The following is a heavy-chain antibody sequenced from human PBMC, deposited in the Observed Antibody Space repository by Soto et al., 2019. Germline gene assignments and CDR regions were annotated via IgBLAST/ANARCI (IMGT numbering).Heavy chain of an antibody. CDR3: ARGVAI. V-gene: IGHV4-31*01. CDR2: IYYSGST. CDR1: GGSISSGGYF. Sequence: QVQLQESGPGLVQPSQTLSLTCTVSGGSISSGGYFWSWIRQHPGKGLEWIGSIYYSGSTYCNPXLXSXXTISVDTSKNHFSLKLSSVTAADTAVYYCARGVAIWGQGTMVTVSS. J-gene: IGHJ3*02. D-gene: IGHD2-15*01.